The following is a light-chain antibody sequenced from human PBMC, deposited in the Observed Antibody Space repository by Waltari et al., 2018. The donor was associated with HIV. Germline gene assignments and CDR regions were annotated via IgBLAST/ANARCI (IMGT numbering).Light chain of an antibody. Sequence: QSALTQPASVSGSPGQSITISCTGTSSDVGGYNYVSWYQRHPGKAPKLISYDVSTRPSGVSNRFSGSKSGNRASLTISGLQAEDEADYYCSSYTRSSTRVFGGGTTVTVL. CDR2: DVS. J-gene: IGLJ3*02. V-gene: IGLV2-14*03. CDR3: SSYTRSSTRV. CDR1: SSDVGGYNY.